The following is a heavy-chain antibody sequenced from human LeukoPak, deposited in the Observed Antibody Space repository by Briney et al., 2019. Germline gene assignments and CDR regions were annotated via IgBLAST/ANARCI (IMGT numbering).Heavy chain of an antibody. CDR3: ARDAGHQLSRRNYYAMDV. Sequence: SETLSLTCTVSGGSISSRSYFWGWIRQPPGKGLEWIGSIYYKGNTYFNPSLKSRVTISVDTSKNQFSLKLSSVTAADTAVYYCARDAGHQLSRRNYYAMDVWGQGTTVTVSS. CDR1: GGSISSRSYF. CDR2: IYYKGNT. J-gene: IGHJ6*02. V-gene: IGHV4-39*07. D-gene: IGHD1-1*01.